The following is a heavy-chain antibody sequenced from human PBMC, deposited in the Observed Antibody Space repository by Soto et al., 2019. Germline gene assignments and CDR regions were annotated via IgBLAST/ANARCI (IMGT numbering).Heavy chain of an antibody. CDR1: GFTFSSYA. CDR3: ARAIGPTLFDY. V-gene: IGHV3-13*04. D-gene: IGHD3-22*01. CDR2: IGTAGDT. Sequence: EVQLVESGGGLVQPGGSLRLSCSASGFTFSSYAMHWVRQGPGKGLEWVSAIGTAGDTNYAGSVKGRFTISRENAKNSLYLQMNNLRAGDTAIYFCARAIGPTLFDYWGQGTLVTVSS. J-gene: IGHJ4*02.